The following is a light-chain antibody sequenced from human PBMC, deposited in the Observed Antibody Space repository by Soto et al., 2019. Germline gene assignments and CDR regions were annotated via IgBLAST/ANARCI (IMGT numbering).Light chain of an antibody. J-gene: IGKJ4*01. Sequence: EIVLTQSPATLSLSPGERATLSCRASQSVSSFLAWYQQKPGQAPRLLIYGASNRATDIPARFSGSGSGTDFTLTISRLEPEDFAVYYCQQYGSSPPLTFGGGTKVEIK. V-gene: IGKV3-20*01. CDR1: QSVSSF. CDR3: QQYGSSPPLT. CDR2: GAS.